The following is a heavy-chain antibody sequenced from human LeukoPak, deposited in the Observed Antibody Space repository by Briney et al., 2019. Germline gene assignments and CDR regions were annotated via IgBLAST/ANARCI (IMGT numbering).Heavy chain of an antibody. CDR1: GFTFSSYG. CDR2: IRYDGSNK. Sequence: GRSLRLSCAASGFTFSSYGMHWVRQAPGRGLEWVAFIRYDGSNKYYADSVKGRFTISRDNSKNTLYLQMNSLRAEDTAVYYCAKVRAPVRDYYYMDVWGKGTTVTVSS. D-gene: IGHD6-6*01. J-gene: IGHJ6*03. CDR3: AKVRAPVRDYYYMDV. V-gene: IGHV3-30*02.